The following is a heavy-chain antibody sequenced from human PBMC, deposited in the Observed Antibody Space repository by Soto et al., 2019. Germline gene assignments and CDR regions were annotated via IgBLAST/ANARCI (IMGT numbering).Heavy chain of an antibody. D-gene: IGHD2-21*02. J-gene: IGHJ5*02. Sequence: GSLRLSCAASVFTFSSYSMNWVRQAPGKGLEWVSYISSSSSTIYYAESVRGRFAISRDNAKNTLYLQMNGLTAEDTAVYYCARESGDWPLNWFDPWGQGTLVTVSS. CDR1: VFTFSSYS. V-gene: IGHV3-48*04. CDR3: ARESGDWPLNWFDP. CDR2: ISSSSSTI.